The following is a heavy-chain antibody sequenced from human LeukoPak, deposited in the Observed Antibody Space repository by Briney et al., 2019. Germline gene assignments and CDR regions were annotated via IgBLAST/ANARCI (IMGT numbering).Heavy chain of an antibody. V-gene: IGHV3-33*06. CDR2: IWYDGSNQ. CDR3: VKSGPDFGDLPSEYYFDF. Sequence: VRSLRLSCGASGFSFSSYAMHWVRQAPGKGLEWVAVIWYDGSNQYYADSVRGRFTISRDNSKNTLHLQMNSLRAEDTAAYYCVKSGPDFGDLPSEYYFDFWGQGALVTVSS. D-gene: IGHD4-17*01. J-gene: IGHJ4*02. CDR1: GFSFSSYA.